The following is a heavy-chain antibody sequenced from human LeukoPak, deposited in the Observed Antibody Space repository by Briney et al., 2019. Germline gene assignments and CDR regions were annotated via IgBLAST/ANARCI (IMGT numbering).Heavy chain of an antibody. CDR1: GITLSVYW. Sequence: GGSLRLSCAASGITLSVYWMSWVRQAPGKGLEWVANIKQDGSEKYYRDSVQGRFTISRDNAKNSLYLQMNCLRAEDTAVYYCARSGSGYFDYWGQGSLVTVSS. J-gene: IGHJ4*02. CDR2: IKQDGSEK. CDR3: ARSGSGYFDY. V-gene: IGHV3-7*01.